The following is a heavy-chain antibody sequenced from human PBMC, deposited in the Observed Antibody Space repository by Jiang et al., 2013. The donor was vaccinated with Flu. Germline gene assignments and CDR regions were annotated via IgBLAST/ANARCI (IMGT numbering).Heavy chain of an antibody. V-gene: IGHV3-30*01. D-gene: IGHD4-17*01. CDR3: YAAMTTVTPTRTNYYYYGMDV. J-gene: IGHJ6*02. CDR2: YDGSNK. Sequence: YDGSNKYYADSVKGRFTISRDTSKNTLYLQMNSLRADDTAVYYCYAAMTTVTPTRTNYYYYGMDVWGQGTTVTVSS.